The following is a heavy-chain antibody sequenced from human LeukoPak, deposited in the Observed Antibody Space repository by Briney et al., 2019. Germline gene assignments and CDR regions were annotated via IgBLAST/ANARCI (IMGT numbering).Heavy chain of an antibody. J-gene: IGHJ6*03. CDR3: ARHHEYSSSWYGDYYYMDV. CDR2: IYYSGST. D-gene: IGHD6-13*01. Sequence: SETLSLTCTVSGYSISSGYYWSWIRQPPGKGLEWIGYIYYSGSTNYNPSLKSRVTISVDTSKNQFSLKLSSVTAADTAVYYCARHHEYSSSWYGDYYYMDVWGKGTTVTISS. V-gene: IGHV4-61*01. CDR1: GYSISSGYY.